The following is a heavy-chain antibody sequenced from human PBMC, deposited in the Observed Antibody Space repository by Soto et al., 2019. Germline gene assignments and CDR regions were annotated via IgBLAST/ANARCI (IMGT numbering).Heavy chain of an antibody. J-gene: IGHJ2*01. Sequence: GGSLRLSCAASGFTVSSNYMNWVRQAPGKGLEWVSVIYSGGSTNYADSVKGRFTISRDNSKNTLYLQMNSLRAEDTAVYYCTSVIVQCELLVWCYFDLWGRGTLVTVSS. CDR3: TSVIVQCELLVWCYFDL. CDR1: GFTVSSNY. V-gene: IGHV3-66*01. CDR2: IYSGGST. D-gene: IGHD1-26*01.